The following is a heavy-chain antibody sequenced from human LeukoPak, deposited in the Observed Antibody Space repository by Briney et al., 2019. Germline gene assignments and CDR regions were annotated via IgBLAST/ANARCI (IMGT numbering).Heavy chain of an antibody. CDR2: IYYSGST. V-gene: IGHV4-59*08. J-gene: IGHJ4*02. D-gene: IGHD3-3*01. CDR3: ARLRFLEWLLFDY. Sequence: PSETLSLTCTVSGGSISSYYWSWIRQPPGKGLEWIGYIYYSGSTNYNPSLKSRVTISVDTSKNQFSLKLSSVTAADTAVYYCARLRFLEWLLFDYWGQGTLVTVSS. CDR1: GGSISSYY.